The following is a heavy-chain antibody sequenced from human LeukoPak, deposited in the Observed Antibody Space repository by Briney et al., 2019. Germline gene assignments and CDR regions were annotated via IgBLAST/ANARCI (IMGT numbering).Heavy chain of an antibody. Sequence: GASVKVSCKASGGTFSSYAISWVRQAPGQGLEWMGGIIPIFGTANYAQKFQGRVTITTDESTSTAYKELSSLRSEDTAVYYCARGSSSGWYDGVDYWGQGTLVTVSS. V-gene: IGHV1-69*05. CDR1: GGTFSSYA. CDR3: ARGSSSGWYDGVDY. J-gene: IGHJ4*02. CDR2: IIPIFGTA. D-gene: IGHD6-19*01.